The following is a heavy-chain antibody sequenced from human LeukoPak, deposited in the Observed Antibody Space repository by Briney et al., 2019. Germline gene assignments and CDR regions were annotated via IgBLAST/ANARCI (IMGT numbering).Heavy chain of an antibody. D-gene: IGHD3-10*01. CDR1: GGSISSYY. CDR3: ARVQYYYGSGFDS. CDR2: IYYSGST. J-gene: IGHJ4*02. V-gene: IGHV4-59*01. Sequence: SETLSLTCIVSGGSISSYYWSWIRQPPGKGLEWIGYIYYSGSTTYNPSLKSRVTISVDTSKNQFSLRLSSVTAADTAVYYCARVQYYYGSGFDSWGRGTLVTVSS.